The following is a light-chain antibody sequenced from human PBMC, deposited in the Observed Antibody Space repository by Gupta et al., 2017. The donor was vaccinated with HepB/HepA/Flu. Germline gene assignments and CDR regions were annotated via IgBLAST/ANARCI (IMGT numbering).Light chain of an antibody. V-gene: IGLV1-40*01. CDR2: GNN. CDR1: RSNVGAGYD. J-gene: IGLJ2*01. Sequence: QSVLTQPPSVSGAPGQTVTISCTGSRSNVGAGYDVHWYQQRPGTVPKLLVFGNNNRPSGVPDRFSGSESGTSASLAITGLLPEDEADYYCQSDDSRRSGLVFGGGTKLTVL. CDR3: QSDDSRRSGLV.